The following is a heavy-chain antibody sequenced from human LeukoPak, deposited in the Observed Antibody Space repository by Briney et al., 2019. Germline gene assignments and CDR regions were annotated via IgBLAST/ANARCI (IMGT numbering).Heavy chain of an antibody. CDR1: GGSISSGGDS. CDR2: IYHSGST. V-gene: IGHV4-30-2*01. D-gene: IGHD3-10*01. CDR3: ARASTYYYGSGSYYFDY. J-gene: IGHJ4*02. Sequence: SQTLSLTCAVSGGSISSGGDSWRWIRQPPGKGLEWIEYIYHSGSTYYNPSLKSRVTISVDRSKNQFSLKLSSVTAADTAVYYCARASTYYYGSGSYYFDYWGQGTLVTVSS.